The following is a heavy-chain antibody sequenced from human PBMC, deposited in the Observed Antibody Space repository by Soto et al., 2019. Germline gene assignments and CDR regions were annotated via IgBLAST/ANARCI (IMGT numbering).Heavy chain of an antibody. CDR1: GDSISSYY. CDR3: ARETDSGIYYTFDI. Sequence: SETLSLTCTVSGDSISSYYWSWIRQPPGKGLEWIGNIYDSGNTNYKPSLKSRVTISIDTSKNQFSLKLISVTAADTAVYYCARETDSGIYYTFDIWGQGTMVTVSS. J-gene: IGHJ3*02. D-gene: IGHD1-26*01. V-gene: IGHV4-59*01. CDR2: IYDSGNT.